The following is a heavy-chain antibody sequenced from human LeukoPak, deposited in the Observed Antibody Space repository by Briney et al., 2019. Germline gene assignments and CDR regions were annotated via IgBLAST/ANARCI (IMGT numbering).Heavy chain of an antibody. CDR2: IGTAGDT. J-gene: IGHJ4*02. D-gene: IGHD5-18*01. V-gene: IGHV3-13*01. CDR3: ARGNTAMAKNQPLDY. CDR1: GFTFSSYD. Sequence: PGGSLRLSCAASGFTFSSYDMHWVRQATGKGLEWVSAIGTAGDTYYPGSVKGRFTISRENAKNSLYLQMNSLRAGDTAVYYCARGNTAMAKNQPLDYWGQGTLVTVSS.